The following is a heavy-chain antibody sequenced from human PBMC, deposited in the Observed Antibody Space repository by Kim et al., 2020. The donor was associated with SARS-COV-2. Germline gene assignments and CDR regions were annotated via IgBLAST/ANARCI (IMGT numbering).Heavy chain of an antibody. CDR2: ISSSSSYT. J-gene: IGHJ4*02. V-gene: IGHV3-11*03. CDR3: ARWGVVPAATVDY. CDR1: GFTFSDYY. D-gene: IGHD2-2*01. Sequence: GGSLRLSCAASGFTFSDYYMSWIRQAPGKGLEWVSYISSSSSYTNYADSVKGRFTISRDNAKNSLYLQMNSLRAEDTAVYYCARWGVVPAATVDYWGQGTLVTVSS.